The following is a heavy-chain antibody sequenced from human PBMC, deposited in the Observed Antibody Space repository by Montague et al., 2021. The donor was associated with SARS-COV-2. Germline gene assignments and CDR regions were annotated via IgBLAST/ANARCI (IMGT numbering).Heavy chain of an antibody. CDR3: ARGMIREVTTPFDY. D-gene: IGHD3-10*01. J-gene: IGHJ4*02. CDR2: IDYSGTT. CDR1: SGSIISSGYY. V-gene: IGHV4-39*02. Sequence: ETLSLTCSVASGSIISSGYYWGWIRQPPGKELEWIGNIDYSGTTXYXXXXQXRGTISVDTSKNHLSLRLSAVTAADTAVYFCARGMIREVTTPFDYWGQGSQVTVSS.